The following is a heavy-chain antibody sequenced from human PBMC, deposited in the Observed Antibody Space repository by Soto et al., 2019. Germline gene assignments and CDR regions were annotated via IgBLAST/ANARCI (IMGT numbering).Heavy chain of an antibody. J-gene: IGHJ4*02. CDR3: ARGITIFGVVAQLWFDY. CDR1: GFTFSDYY. CDR2: ISSSSSYT. D-gene: IGHD3-3*01. V-gene: IGHV3-11*06. Sequence: QVQLVESGGGLVKPGGSLRLSCAASGFTFSDYYMSWIRQAPGKGLEWVSYISSSSSYTNYADSVKGRFTISRDNAKNSLYLQMNSLRAEDTAVYYCARGITIFGVVAQLWFDYWGQGTLVTVSS.